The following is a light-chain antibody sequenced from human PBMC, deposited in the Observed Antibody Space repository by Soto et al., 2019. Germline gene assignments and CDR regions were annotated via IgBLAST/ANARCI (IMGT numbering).Light chain of an antibody. CDR3: NSYTSSSPHV. CDR2: DVN. Sequence: QSALTQPASVSGSPGQSITISCAGTSSDVGAYDHVSWYQQHPDKVPKLLIYDVNNRPSGVSNRFSGSKSGNTASLTIAGLQAEDEADYYCNSYTSSSPHVFGTGTKVTVL. J-gene: IGLJ1*01. V-gene: IGLV2-14*03. CDR1: SSDVGAYDH.